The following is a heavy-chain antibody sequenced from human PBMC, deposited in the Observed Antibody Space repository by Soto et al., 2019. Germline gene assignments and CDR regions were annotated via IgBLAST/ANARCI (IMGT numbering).Heavy chain of an antibody. Sequence: SETLSLTCAVSGGSISSGGYSWSWIRQPPGKGLEWIGYMYHSGSTYYNPSLKSRLTISLDTSKNQFSLKLSSVTAADTAVYYCARDSTYYFDSSGSAVRAFDIWGQGTMVTVS. V-gene: IGHV4-30-2*05. CDR2: MYHSGST. D-gene: IGHD3-22*01. J-gene: IGHJ3*02. CDR3: ARDSTYYFDSSGSAVRAFDI. CDR1: GGSISSGGYS.